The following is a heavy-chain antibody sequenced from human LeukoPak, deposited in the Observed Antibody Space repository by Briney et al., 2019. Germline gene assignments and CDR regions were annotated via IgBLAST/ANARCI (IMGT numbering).Heavy chain of an antibody. J-gene: IGHJ3*02. CDR2: IYYSGST. CDR3: ARHSSYYYYLDI. D-gene: IGHD3-22*01. CDR1: GGSFSTYY. Sequence: SETLPLTCSVSGGSFSTYYWSWIRQPPGKGLEWIGYIYYSGSTDYNPSLKSRVTILVDTSKNQFSLKLSSVTAADTALYYCARHSSYYYYLDIWGQGTIVTVSS. V-gene: IGHV4-59*08.